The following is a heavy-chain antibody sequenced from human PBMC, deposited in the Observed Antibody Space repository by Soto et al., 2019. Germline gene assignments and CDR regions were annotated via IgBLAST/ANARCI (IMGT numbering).Heavy chain of an antibody. CDR1: GVSISSGDYY. J-gene: IGHJ5*02. V-gene: IGHV4-30-4*01. Sequence: PSETLSLTCTVSGVSISSGDYYWSWIRQPPGKGLEWIGYTYYSGSTYYNPSLKSRVTISVDTSKNQFSLKLSSVTAADTAVYYCARGNPDYYYDSSGYPNWFDPWGQGTLVTVSS. CDR2: TYYSGST. CDR3: ARGNPDYYYDSSGYPNWFDP. D-gene: IGHD3-22*01.